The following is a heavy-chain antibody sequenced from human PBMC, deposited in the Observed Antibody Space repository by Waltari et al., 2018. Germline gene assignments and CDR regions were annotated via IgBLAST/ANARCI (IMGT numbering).Heavy chain of an antibody. CDR2: VYYSGSP. Sequence: QLHLQESGPGLVKPSETLSLTCTVSGGSISSSSYYWGWIRQPPGKGLEWIASVYYSGSPYSKPSLKSRTTTSVDTSKNQFFLRLTSVTAADTAVYYCARGGTGGTYLGPWEYWGQGTLVSVSS. CDR1: GGSISSSSYY. D-gene: IGHD1-26*01. J-gene: IGHJ4*02. CDR3: ARGGTGGTYLGPWEY. V-gene: IGHV4-39*07.